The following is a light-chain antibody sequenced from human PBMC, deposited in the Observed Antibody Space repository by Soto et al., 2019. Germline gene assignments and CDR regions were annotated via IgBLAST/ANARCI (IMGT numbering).Light chain of an antibody. Sequence: EIVFTQSPATLSLSPGERGTLSCRASQSVGNKLAWYQQKPGQAPRLLIYGASTRATGIPARFICTGAGTECTRTINRLEPEDVSVDYCQQYGNFTYTFGQGTRLEIK. CDR2: GAS. J-gene: IGKJ2*01. V-gene: IGKV3-20*01. CDR1: QSVGNK. CDR3: QQYGNFTYT.